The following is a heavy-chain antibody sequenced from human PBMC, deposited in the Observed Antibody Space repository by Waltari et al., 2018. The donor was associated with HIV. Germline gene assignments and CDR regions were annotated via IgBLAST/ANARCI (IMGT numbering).Heavy chain of an antibody. Sequence: EVQVVESGGGLIQPGGSLRLSCAAPGFTVNGKYMRWVRQAPGKGLGWVSFIISGSTKYYADSVKGRFIISTDSSKNTLYLQMNSLRVEDTAVYYCVRGGGDPAVRRTAGYQYYGMDVWGQGTTVTVSS. CDR1: GFTVNGKY. V-gene: IGHV3-53*01. J-gene: IGHJ6*02. CDR2: IISGSTK. CDR3: VRGGGDPAVRRTAGYQYYGMDV. D-gene: IGHD3-10*01.